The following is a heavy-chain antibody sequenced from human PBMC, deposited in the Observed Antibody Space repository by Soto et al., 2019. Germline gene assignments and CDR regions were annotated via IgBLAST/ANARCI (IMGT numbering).Heavy chain of an antibody. V-gene: IGHV4-34*01. J-gene: IGHJ4*02. CDR2: INHSGST. D-gene: IGHD6-19*01. CDR3: ASSAYSSGWYTG. Sequence: QVQLQQWGAGLLKPSETLSVTCAVYSGSFSDYYWSWIRQPPGKGLEWIGEINHSGSTNYNSSLKSRVTISVETSNNQFSLKLSSVTAADTAVYYCASSAYSSGWYTGWGQGTLVTVSS. CDR1: SGSFSDYY.